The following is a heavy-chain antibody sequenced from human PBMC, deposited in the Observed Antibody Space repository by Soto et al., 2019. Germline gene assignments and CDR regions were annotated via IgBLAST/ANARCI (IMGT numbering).Heavy chain of an antibody. CDR1: GYTFTDYG. J-gene: IGHJ6*02. CDR3: ASSAGHPGDFFYYNGMDV. V-gene: IGHV1-18*01. D-gene: IGHD3-10*01. Sequence: ASVKVSCKASGYTFTDYGISCVRQAPGQGLEWMGRISAYNGNTNYAQNLQGRVTMTTDTSTSTAYMELRSLRSDDTAVYYCASSAGHPGDFFYYNGMDVWGQGTTVTVSS. CDR2: ISAYNGNT.